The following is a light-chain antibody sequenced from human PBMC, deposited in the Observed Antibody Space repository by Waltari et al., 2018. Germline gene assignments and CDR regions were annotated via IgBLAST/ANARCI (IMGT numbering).Light chain of an antibody. CDR1: QSLSIY. CDR3: QHYVSLPVT. CDR2: HAS. Sequence: EIVLTQSPGPLSLSPGERATLSCRASQSLSIYLAWYQQKPGRAPRLLIYHASSTATGVPDRFSGSGSGTDFSLTISRLEPEDFAVYYCQHYVSLPVTFGQGTKVEIK. V-gene: IGKV3-20*01. J-gene: IGKJ1*01.